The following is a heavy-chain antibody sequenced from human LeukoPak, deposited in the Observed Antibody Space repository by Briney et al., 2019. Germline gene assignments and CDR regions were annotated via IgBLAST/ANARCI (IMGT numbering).Heavy chain of an antibody. D-gene: IGHD2-15*01. CDR1: GLTFSNAW. CDR2: IKSETNGGTA. V-gene: IGHV3-15*07. J-gene: IGHJ4*02. CDR3: TTNPGSWGDF. Sequence: GGSLRLSCAVSGLTFSNAWMNWVRQAPGKGLEWVAHIKSETNGGTADYAAAVEGRFTISRDDSKNTLYLQMNSLRIEDTAVYFCTTNPGSWGDFWGQGSLSPSHQ.